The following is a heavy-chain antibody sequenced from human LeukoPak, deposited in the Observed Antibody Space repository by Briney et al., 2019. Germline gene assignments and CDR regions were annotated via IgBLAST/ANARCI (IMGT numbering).Heavy chain of an antibody. V-gene: IGHV4-31*03. CDR3: ARDRSGYDYPYFDY. J-gene: IGHJ4*02. CDR1: GGSISSGGYY. D-gene: IGHD5-12*01. Sequence: SETLSLTCTVSGGSISSGGYYWSWIRQHPGKGLEWIGYIYYSGSTYYNPSLKSRVTILVDTSKNQFSLKLNSVTAADTAVHYCARDRSGYDYPYFDYWGQGTLVTVSS. CDR2: IYYSGST.